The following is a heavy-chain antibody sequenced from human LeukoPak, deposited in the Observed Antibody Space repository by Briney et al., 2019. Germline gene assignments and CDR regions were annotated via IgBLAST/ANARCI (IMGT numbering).Heavy chain of an antibody. CDR1: GGSISSYY. CDR2: IYYSGST. CDR3: ARDGARGRFDY. J-gene: IGHJ4*02. V-gene: IGHV4-59*01. Sequence: SETLSLTCTVSGGSISSYYWSWIRQPPGKGLEWIGYIYYSGSTNYNPSLKGRVTISVDTSKNQFSLKLSSVTAADTAVYYCARDGARGRFDYWGQGTPVTVSS. D-gene: IGHD1-26*01.